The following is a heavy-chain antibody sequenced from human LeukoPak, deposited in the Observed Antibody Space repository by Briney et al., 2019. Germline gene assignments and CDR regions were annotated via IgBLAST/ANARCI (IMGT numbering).Heavy chain of an antibody. CDR3: ARDFVLVRRSLKYDSSGYYYGLADY. D-gene: IGHD3-22*01. V-gene: IGHV3-33*08. CDR1: GFTFSSYS. Sequence: GGSLRLSCAASGFTFSSYSMNWVRQAPGKGLEWVAVIWYDGSNKYYADSVKGRFTISRDNSKNTLYLQMNSLRAEDTAVYYCARDFVLVRRSLKYDSSGYYYGLADYWGQGTLVTVSS. J-gene: IGHJ4*02. CDR2: IWYDGSNK.